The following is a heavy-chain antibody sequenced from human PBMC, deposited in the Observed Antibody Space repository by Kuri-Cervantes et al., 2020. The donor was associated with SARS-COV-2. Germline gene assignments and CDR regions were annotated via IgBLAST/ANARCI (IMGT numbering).Heavy chain of an antibody. V-gene: IGHV1-2*02. J-gene: IGHJ6*03. Sequence: ASVKVSCKSSGYTFTGYYMHWVRQAPGQGLEWMGWINPNSGGTNYAQKFQGRVTMTRDTSIGTAYMELSRLRSEDTAVYYCAREGPTHYYDSSGYGAALHYYYYMDVWGKGTTVTVSS. CDR3: AREGPTHYYDSSGYGAALHYYYYMDV. CDR2: INPNSGGT. CDR1: GYTFTGYY. D-gene: IGHD3-22*01.